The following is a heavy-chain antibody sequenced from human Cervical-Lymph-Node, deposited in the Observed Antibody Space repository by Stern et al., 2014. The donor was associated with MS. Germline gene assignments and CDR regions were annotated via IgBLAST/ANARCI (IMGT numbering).Heavy chain of an antibody. J-gene: IGHJ6*02. Sequence: VHLVESGAEVKKPGSSVKVSCKASGGTFRSFAITWVRQAPGQGLEWMGGSIPILGTSKYAQKFQGRVTITADESTRTSYMTLSSLTSEDTAVYYCARDFTTVTAFGMDVWGQGTTVTVSS. V-gene: IGHV1-69*01. CDR2: SIPILGTS. CDR3: ARDFTTVTAFGMDV. D-gene: IGHD4-17*01. CDR1: GGTFRSFA.